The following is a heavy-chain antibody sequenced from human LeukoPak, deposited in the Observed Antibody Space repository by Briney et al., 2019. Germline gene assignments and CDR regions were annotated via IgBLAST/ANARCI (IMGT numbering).Heavy chain of an antibody. CDR2: ISYDGSNK. CDR1: GFTFSSYA. D-gene: IGHD5-18*01. J-gene: IGHJ4*02. V-gene: IGHV3-30*04. Sequence: GGSLRLSCAASGFTFSSYAMHWVRQAPGKGLEWVAVISYDGSNKYYADSVKGRFTISRDNSKNTLYLQMNSLRAEDTAVYYRARDNGYSYGYGDYWGQGTLVTVSS. CDR3: ARDNGYSYGYGDY.